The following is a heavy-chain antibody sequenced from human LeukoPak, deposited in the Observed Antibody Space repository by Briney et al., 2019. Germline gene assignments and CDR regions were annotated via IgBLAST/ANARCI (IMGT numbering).Heavy chain of an antibody. J-gene: IGHJ6*03. CDR1: GGSISSGSYY. D-gene: IGHD3-10*01. CDR3: ARAPLGSGSYNYYYYYYMDV. CDR2: IYTSGST. V-gene: IGHV4-61*02. Sequence: SETLSLTCTVPGGSISSGSYYWSWIRQPAGKGLEWIGRIYTSGSTNYNPSLKSRVTISVDTSKNQFSLKPSSVTAADTAVYYCARAPLGSGSYNYYYYYYMDVWGKGTTVTVSS.